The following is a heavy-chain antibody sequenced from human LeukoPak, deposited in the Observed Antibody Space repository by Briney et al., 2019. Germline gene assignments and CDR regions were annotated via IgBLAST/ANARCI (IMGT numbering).Heavy chain of an antibody. D-gene: IGHD2-15*01. Sequence: GGSLRLSCAASGFTFSNYGMHWVGQAPGKGLEWVAVIWYDGSNGYYADSVKGRFTISRDNSKNTLYLQMNSLRAEDTAVYYCARDVGWSLDYWGQGTQVTVSS. CDR1: GFTFSNYG. J-gene: IGHJ4*02. CDR3: ARDVGWSLDY. CDR2: IWYDGSNG. V-gene: IGHV3-30*19.